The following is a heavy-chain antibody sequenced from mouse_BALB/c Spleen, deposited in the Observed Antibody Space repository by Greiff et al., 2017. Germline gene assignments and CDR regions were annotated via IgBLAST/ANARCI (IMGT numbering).Heavy chain of an antibody. Sequence: EVKLVESGGGLVQPGGSRKLSCAASGFTFSSFGMHWVRQAPEKGLEWVAYISSGSSTIYYADTVKGRFTISRDNPKNTLFLQMTSLRSEDTAMYYCARREITNYAMDYWGQGTSVTVSS. CDR3: ARREITNYAMDY. CDR2: ISSGSSTI. J-gene: IGHJ4*01. D-gene: IGHD2-4*01. V-gene: IGHV5-17*02. CDR1: GFTFSSFG.